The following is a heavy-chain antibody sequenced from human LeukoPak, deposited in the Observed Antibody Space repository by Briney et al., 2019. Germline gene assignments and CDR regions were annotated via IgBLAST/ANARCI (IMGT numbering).Heavy chain of an antibody. D-gene: IGHD6-13*01. CDR3: AKSTSSWERVDY. Sequence: PGGSLRLSCAASGFTFSSYAKSWVRQAPGKGLEWVSSISGNSGRTYYADSVKGRFSISRDNSNNTLYLQMNSLRAEDAAVYYCAKSTSSWERVDYWGQGTLVTVSS. CDR1: GFTFSSYA. V-gene: IGHV3-23*01. CDR2: ISGNSGRT. J-gene: IGHJ4*02.